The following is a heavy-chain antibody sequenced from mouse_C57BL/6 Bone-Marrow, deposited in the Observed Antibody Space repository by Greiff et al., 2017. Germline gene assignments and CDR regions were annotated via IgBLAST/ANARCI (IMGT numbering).Heavy chain of an antibody. V-gene: IGHV1-26*01. J-gene: IGHJ2*01. CDR1: GYTFTDYY. Sequence: EVKLQQSGPELVKPGASVKISCKASGYTFTDYYMNWVKQSHGKSLEWIGDINPNNGGTSYNQKFKGKATLTVDKSSSTAYMELRSLTSEDSAVYYCARGLIITTVVAKFDYWGQGTTLTVSS. D-gene: IGHD1-1*01. CDR3: ARGLIITTVVAKFDY. CDR2: INPNNGGT.